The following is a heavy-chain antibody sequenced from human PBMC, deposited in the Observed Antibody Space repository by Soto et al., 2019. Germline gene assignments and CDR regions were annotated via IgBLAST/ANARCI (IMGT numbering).Heavy chain of an antibody. D-gene: IGHD3-3*01. CDR1: GGSFHKFG. CDR3: ARDGEKTYGFYL. J-gene: IGHJ3*01. CDR2: ITPMFGVA. Sequence: QVHLVQSGAEVKEPGSSVRVSCKASGGSFHKFGFNWVRQAPGQGLQWMGDITPMFGVAEYAQRLQDRLTISADDSTETIYMELRGLRSEDTAIYYCARDGEKTYGFYLGGPGTMVTVSS. V-gene: IGHV1-69*12.